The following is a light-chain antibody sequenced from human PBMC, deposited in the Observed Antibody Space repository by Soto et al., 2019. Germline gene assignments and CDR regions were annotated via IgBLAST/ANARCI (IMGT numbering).Light chain of an antibody. Sequence: QSALTQPASLSGSPVQSITISCTGTSSDVGGYNYVSWYQQHPGKAPKLMIYDVSNRPSGVSNRFSGSKSGNTASLTISGLQAEDEADYYCSSYTSSSTLVVLGGGTKLTVL. CDR3: SSYTSSSTLVV. V-gene: IGLV2-14*01. J-gene: IGLJ2*01. CDR2: DVS. CDR1: SSDVGGYNY.